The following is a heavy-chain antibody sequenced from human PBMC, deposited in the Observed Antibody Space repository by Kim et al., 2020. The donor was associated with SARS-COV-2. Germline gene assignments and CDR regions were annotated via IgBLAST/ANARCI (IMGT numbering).Heavy chain of an antibody. Sequence: ASVKVSCKASGYTFTGYYMHWVRQAPGQGLEWMGLINPNSGGTNYAQKFQGRVTMTRDTSISTAYMELSRLRSDDTAVYYCASQLRITMIVVVHYAFDIWGQGTMVTVSS. D-gene: IGHD3-22*01. CDR2: INPNSGGT. V-gene: IGHV1-2*02. J-gene: IGHJ3*02. CDR3: ASQLRITMIVVVHYAFDI. CDR1: GYTFTGYY.